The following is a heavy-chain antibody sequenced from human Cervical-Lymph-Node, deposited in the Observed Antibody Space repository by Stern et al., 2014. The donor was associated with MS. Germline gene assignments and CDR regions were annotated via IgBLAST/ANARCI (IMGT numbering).Heavy chain of an antibody. J-gene: IGHJ4*02. Sequence: VQLVQSGPEVKRPGESLKISCQASGYTFPSYWIGGVRQMPGKGLEWITIIFPGGSDIRYSPSFQGQVTISADKSSSTAYLQWNPLKASDTAIYYCARQRYFDYWGQGTLVTVSS. CDR1: GYTFPSYW. V-gene: IGHV5-51*01. CDR2: IFPGGSDI. CDR3: ARQRYFDY.